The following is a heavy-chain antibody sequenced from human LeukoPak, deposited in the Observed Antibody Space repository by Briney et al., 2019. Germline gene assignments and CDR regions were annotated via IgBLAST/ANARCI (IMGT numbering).Heavy chain of an antibody. CDR2: IIPTLGIA. CDR3: AGEEERGVTVAGTAFDC. Sequence: GASVKVSCKASGGTFSSYSITWVRQAPGQGLEWMGRIIPTLGIANYAQKFQGRVTITADKSTSTAYMELSSLGSEDTAVYYCAGEEERGVTVAGTAFDCWGQGTLVTVSS. V-gene: IGHV1-69*04. J-gene: IGHJ4*02. D-gene: IGHD6-19*01. CDR1: GGTFSSYS.